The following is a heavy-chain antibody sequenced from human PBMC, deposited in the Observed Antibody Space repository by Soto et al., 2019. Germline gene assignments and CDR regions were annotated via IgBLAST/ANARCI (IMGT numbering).Heavy chain of an antibody. V-gene: IGHV3-23*01. CDR2: ISGSGGST. CDR3: AKAHRSGYSVRNFDY. J-gene: IGHJ4*02. CDR1: GFTFSSYA. D-gene: IGHD3-22*01. Sequence: PGGSLRLSCAASGFTFSSYAMSWVRQAPGKGLEWVSAISGSGGSTYYADSVKGRFTISRDNSKNTLYLQMNSLRAEDTAVYYCAKAHRSGYSVRNFDYWGQGTLVTVSS.